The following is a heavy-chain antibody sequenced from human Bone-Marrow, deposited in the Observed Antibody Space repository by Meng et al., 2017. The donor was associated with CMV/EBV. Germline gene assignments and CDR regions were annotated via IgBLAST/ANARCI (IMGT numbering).Heavy chain of an antibody. Sequence: SETLSLTCTVSGGPVSGDDYYWTWIRQSPGKGLEWIGYVYYSGSTNYNPSLKRRVTLSVDTSTNQFSLNLNSVTATGTAVYYCARRVARRGYYGMDVWGQGTTVTVSS. D-gene: IGHD3-3*01. CDR2: VYYSGST. CDR3: ARRVARRGYYGMDV. V-gene: IGHV4-61*08. CDR1: GGPVSGDDYY. J-gene: IGHJ6*02.